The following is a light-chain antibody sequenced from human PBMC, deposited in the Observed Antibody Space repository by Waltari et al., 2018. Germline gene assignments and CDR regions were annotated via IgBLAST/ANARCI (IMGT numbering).Light chain of an antibody. V-gene: IGKV4-1*01. Sequence: DIVMTQSPDSLAVSLGASATITCKSSPSVLYSSNNKNYLAWYQQKPGQPPKLLIYWASTRESGVPDRFSGSGSGTDFTLTISSLQAEDVAVYYCQQYYSTRLTFGGGTKVEIK. CDR3: QQYYSTRLT. CDR1: PSVLYSSNNKNY. J-gene: IGKJ4*01. CDR2: WAS.